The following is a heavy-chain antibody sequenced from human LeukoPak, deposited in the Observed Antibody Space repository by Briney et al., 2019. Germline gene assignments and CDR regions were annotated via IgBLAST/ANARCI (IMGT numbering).Heavy chain of an antibody. CDR3: ARLTAYYYMDV. Sequence: SETLSLTCTVSGGSIRSSSYYWGWIRQPPGKGLEWIGSIYYSGSTYYNPSLKSRVTISVDTSKNQFSLKLSSVTAADTAVYYCARLTAYYYMDVWGKGTTVTVSS. J-gene: IGHJ6*03. CDR2: IYYSGST. CDR1: GGSIRSSSYY. D-gene: IGHD5-18*01. V-gene: IGHV4-39*07.